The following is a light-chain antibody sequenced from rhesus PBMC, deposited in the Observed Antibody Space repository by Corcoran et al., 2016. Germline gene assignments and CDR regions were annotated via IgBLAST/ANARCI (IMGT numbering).Light chain of an antibody. J-gene: IGKJ4*01. CDR1: QGFSDY. CDR3: LQSYSTPLT. Sequence: DIQMTQSPFSLSASVGDRVTINCWASQGFSDYSSWYQQKPGKAPKRLIYAASSLESGVPSRFSGSGSGTEFTLTISSLQPEDFTAYYGLQSYSTPLTFGGGTKVELK. V-gene: IGKV1-36*02. CDR2: AAS.